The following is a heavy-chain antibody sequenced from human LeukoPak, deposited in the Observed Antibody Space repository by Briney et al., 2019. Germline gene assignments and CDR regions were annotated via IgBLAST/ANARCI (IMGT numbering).Heavy chain of an antibody. Sequence: GGSLRLSCAASGFTFSSYAMSWVRQAPGKGLEWVSAISGSGGRTNYADSVKGRFTISRDNSKNTLYLQMNSLRAEDTAVYYCAKDGYCSGGSRYYRELYYYYYYYMDVWGKGTTVTISS. V-gene: IGHV3-23*01. CDR1: GFTFSSYA. D-gene: IGHD2-15*01. CDR3: AKDGYCSGGSRYYRELYYYYYYYMDV. J-gene: IGHJ6*03. CDR2: ISGSGGRT.